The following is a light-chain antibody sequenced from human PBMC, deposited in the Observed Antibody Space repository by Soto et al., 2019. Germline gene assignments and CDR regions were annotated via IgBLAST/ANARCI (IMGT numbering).Light chain of an antibody. Sequence: QSALTQPRSVSGSPGQSVTISCTGTSNDVGGYNFVSWYQQHPGKVPKLIIYDVSRRPSGVPDRFSGSKSGNTASLTISGLQAEDEADYYCSSYAGSYTVVFGGGTKLTVL. CDR1: SNDVGGYNF. CDR2: DVS. V-gene: IGLV2-11*01. CDR3: SSYAGSYTVV. J-gene: IGLJ2*01.